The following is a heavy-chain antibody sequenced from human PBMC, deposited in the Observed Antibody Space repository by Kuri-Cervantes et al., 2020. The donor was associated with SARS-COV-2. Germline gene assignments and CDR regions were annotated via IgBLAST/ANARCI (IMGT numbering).Heavy chain of an antibody. D-gene: IGHD4-17*01. CDR2: INSDGSTT. CDR1: GFTFSSYW. Sequence: GESLKISCAASGFTFSSYWMHWVRQAPGKGLVWVSRINSDGSTTNYADSVKGRFTISRDNSKNTLYLQMNSLRTEDTAVYYCAKLEDYGLYYFDYWGQGTLVTVSS. V-gene: IGHV3-74*01. J-gene: IGHJ4*02. CDR3: AKLEDYGLYYFDY.